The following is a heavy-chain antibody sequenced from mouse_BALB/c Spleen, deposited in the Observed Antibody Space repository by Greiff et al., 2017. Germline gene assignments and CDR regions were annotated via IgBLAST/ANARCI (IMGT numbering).Heavy chain of an antibody. CDR1: GFTFSSYA. CDR2: ISSGGST. J-gene: IGHJ2*01. CDR3: AEGLYGYVLDY. D-gene: IGHD2-2*01. Sequence: EVMLVESGGGLVKPGGSLKLSCAASGFTFSSYAMSWVRQTPEKRLEWVASISSGGSTYYPDSVKGRFTISRDNARNILYLQMSSLRSEDTAMYYCAEGLYGYVLDYWGQGTTLTVSS. V-gene: IGHV5-6-5*01.